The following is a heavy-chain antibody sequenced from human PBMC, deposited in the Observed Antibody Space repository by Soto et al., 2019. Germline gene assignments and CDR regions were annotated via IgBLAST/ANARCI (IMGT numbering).Heavy chain of an antibody. Sequence: QMQLQESGPGVVKPSETLSLTCTVSGASISTYYWTWIRQAPGKGLEWIGYLYYSGNTNYNPSLTGRVTMSVDTSKNHFYLTLTSATAADTAVYFCARGGSEGGLDVWGQGTTVAVSS. J-gene: IGHJ6*02. CDR2: LYYSGNT. CDR1: GASISTYY. V-gene: IGHV4-59*01. CDR3: ARGGSEGGLDV. D-gene: IGHD3-10*01.